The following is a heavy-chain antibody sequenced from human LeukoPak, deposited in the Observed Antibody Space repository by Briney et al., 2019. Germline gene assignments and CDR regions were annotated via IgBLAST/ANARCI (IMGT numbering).Heavy chain of an antibody. Sequence: GGSLRLSCAASGFTFGSFGMHWVRQAPGSGLEWVAVISYDGSNKYYADSVKGRFTISRDNSKNTLYLQMNSLRAEDTAVYYCARDGSGSYYNDWYFDLWGRGTLVTVSS. J-gene: IGHJ2*01. V-gene: IGHV3-30*19. CDR2: ISYDGSNK. CDR1: GFTFGSFG. D-gene: IGHD3-10*01. CDR3: ARDGSGSYYNDWYFDL.